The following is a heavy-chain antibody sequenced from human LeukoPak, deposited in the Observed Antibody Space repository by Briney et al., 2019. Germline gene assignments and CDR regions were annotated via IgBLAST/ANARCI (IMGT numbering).Heavy chain of an antibody. CDR3: ARGHYDSTEGAFDI. V-gene: IGHV3-30-3*01. CDR2: TSYDGSNK. Sequence: GGSLRLSCAASGFTFSYYAMHWVRQALGKGLEWVAVTSYDGSNKNYVDSVKGRFTISRDNSKNTLHLQMNSLRAEDTAVYYCARGHYDSTEGAFDIWGQGTMVTVSS. D-gene: IGHD3-22*01. CDR1: GFTFSYYA. J-gene: IGHJ3*02.